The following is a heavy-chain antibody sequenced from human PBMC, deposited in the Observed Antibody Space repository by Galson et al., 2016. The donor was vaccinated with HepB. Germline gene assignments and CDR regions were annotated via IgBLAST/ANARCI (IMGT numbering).Heavy chain of an antibody. V-gene: IGHV3-9*01. Sequence: SLRLSCAASGFTFSSYAMNWVRQAPGKGLEWVSGISWNSLIIVYADSVKGRFTVSRDNAENSLYLQVNSLRPEDSAVYSCAKDKSPYTSTWIDYWGQGTLVTVSP. CDR3: AKDKSPYTSTWIDY. D-gene: IGHD6-13*01. CDR1: GFTFSSYA. CDR2: ISWNSLII. J-gene: IGHJ4*02.